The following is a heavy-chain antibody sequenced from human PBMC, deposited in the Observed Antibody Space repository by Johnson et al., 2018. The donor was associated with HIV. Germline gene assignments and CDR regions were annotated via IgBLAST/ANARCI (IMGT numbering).Heavy chain of an antibody. D-gene: IGHD6-19*01. J-gene: IGHJ3*02. V-gene: IGHV3-74*01. CDR2: INSDGSST. Sequence: VQLVESGGGLVQPGGSLRLSCAASGFTFSSYWMHWVRQAPGKGLVWVSRINSDGSSTSYADSVKGRFTISRDNAKNTLYLQMNSLRAEDTAVYYCAKGWIGMQWLVLSDAFDIWGQGTMVTVSS. CDR3: AKGWIGMQWLVLSDAFDI. CDR1: GFTFSSYW.